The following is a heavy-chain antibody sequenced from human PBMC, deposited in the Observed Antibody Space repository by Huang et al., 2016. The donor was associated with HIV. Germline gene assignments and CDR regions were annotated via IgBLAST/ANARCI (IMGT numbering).Heavy chain of an antibody. CDR3: ARGRGDARGFLGLDF. J-gene: IGHJ4*02. Sequence: QVQLHQWGAGLLKPSETLSLTCAVYGGSFSGPNWTWIRQTPGKGLEWIGESNHSGRTIYSPSLKSRVTRSLDTSKNQFSLRLRSVTAADTAVYYCARGRGDARGFLGLDFWGQGTLVTVSS. CDR2: SNHSGRT. CDR1: GGSFSGPN. D-gene: IGHD3-16*01. V-gene: IGHV4-34*01.